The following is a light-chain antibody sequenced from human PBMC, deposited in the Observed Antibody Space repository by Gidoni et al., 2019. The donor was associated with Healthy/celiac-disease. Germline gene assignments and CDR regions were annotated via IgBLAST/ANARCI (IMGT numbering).Light chain of an antibody. V-gene: IGKV1-9*01. CDR2: AAS. CDR1: QGISSY. Sequence: DSQWTQSPSFLSASVGDRVTLTCRASQGISSYLAWYQQKPGKAPKLLIYAASTLHSGVPSRFSGSGSGTEFTLTISSLQPEDFATYYCQQLNSYPFTFGGGTKVEIK. J-gene: IGKJ4*01. CDR3: QQLNSYPFT.